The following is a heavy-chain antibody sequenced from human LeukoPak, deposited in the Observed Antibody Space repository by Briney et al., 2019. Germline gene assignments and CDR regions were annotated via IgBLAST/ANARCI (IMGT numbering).Heavy chain of an antibody. Sequence: ASVKVSCKASGYTFTGYYMHWVRQAPGQGLEWMGWINPNSGGTNYAQRFQGRVTMTRDTSITTAYMELSRLRSDDTAVYYCASRGIADPNFDYWGQGTLVTVSS. V-gene: IGHV1-2*02. CDR2: INPNSGGT. CDR3: ASRGIADPNFDY. CDR1: GYTFTGYY. J-gene: IGHJ4*02. D-gene: IGHD6-13*01.